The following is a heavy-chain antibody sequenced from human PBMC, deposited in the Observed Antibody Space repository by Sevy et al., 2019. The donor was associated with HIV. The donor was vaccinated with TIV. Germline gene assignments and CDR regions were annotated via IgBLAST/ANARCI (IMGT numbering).Heavy chain of an antibody. CDR2: LSFGCGKI. J-gene: IGHJ4*02. CDR3: AREGCTRPHDY. D-gene: IGHD2-8*01. Sequence: GGSLRLSCAVSGFNFNIYSMSWVRQAPGKGLEWVSTLSFGCGKINYADSVKGRFIISRDDSKNTLFMQMNSLRAEDTAVYFCAREGCTRPHDYWGQGTLVTVSS. CDR1: GFNFNIYS. V-gene: IGHV3-23*01.